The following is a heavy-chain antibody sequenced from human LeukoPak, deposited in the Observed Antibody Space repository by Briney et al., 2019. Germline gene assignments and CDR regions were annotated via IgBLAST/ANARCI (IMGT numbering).Heavy chain of an antibody. D-gene: IGHD3-10*01. V-gene: IGHV1-18*01. J-gene: IGHJ6*03. Sequence: ASVKVSCKASGYTFTSYGISWVRQAPGQGLEWMGWISAYNGNTNYAQKLQGRVTMTTDTSTSTAYMELRSLRSDDTAVYYCAVGDYFRSGSSYYYYYMDVWGKGTTVTVSS. CDR1: GYTFTSYG. CDR2: ISAYNGNT. CDR3: AVGDYFRSGSSYYYYYMDV.